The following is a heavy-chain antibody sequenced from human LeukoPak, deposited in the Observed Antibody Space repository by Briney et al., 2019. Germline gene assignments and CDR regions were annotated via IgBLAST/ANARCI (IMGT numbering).Heavy chain of an antibody. J-gene: IGHJ4*02. Sequence: GGSLRLSCAASRFSFSAFAMSWVRQAPGKGLEWVSAISGSGGSTYYADSVKGRFTISRDNSKNTLYLQMNSLRAEDTAVYYCARWYSSSWWYFDYWGQGTLVTVSS. D-gene: IGHD6-13*01. CDR2: ISGSGGST. V-gene: IGHV3-23*01. CDR1: RFSFSAFA. CDR3: ARWYSSSWWYFDY.